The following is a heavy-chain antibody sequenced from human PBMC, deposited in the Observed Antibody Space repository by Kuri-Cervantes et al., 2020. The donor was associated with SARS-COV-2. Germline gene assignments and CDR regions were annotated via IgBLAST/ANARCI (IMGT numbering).Heavy chain of an antibody. CDR2: IWYDGSNK. J-gene: IGHJ4*02. Sequence: GESLKISCAASGFTFCSYGMHWVRQAPGKGLEWVAVIWYDGSNKYYADSVKGRFTISRDNSKNTLYLQMNSLRAEDTAVYYCARVRQYDSSGYYAYYFDYWGQGTLVTVSS. CDR3: ARVRQYDSSGYYAYYFDY. CDR1: GFTFCSYG. D-gene: IGHD3-22*01. V-gene: IGHV3-33*01.